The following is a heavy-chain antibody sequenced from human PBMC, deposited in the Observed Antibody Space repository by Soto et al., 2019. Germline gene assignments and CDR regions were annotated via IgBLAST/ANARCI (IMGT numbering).Heavy chain of an antibody. V-gene: IGHV1-3*05. Sequence: QVQLVQSGAEEKKPGASVKVSCKAPGYTFTNYAMHWGRQAPGQRLEWMGWINAGNGNTKYSQKFQGRVTITRDTSASTADMELSSLRSEDTAVYYCARVSGYYLPDYWGQGTLVTVSS. CDR1: GYTFTNYA. D-gene: IGHD5-12*01. CDR2: INAGNGNT. CDR3: ARVSGYYLPDY. J-gene: IGHJ4*02.